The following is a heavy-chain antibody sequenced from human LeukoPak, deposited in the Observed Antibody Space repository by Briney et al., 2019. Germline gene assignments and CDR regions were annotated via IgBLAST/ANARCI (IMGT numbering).Heavy chain of an antibody. D-gene: IGHD3-22*01. Sequence: GGSLRLSCAASGFTFDDYAMHWVRQAPGKGLEWVSGISWNSGSIGYAVSVKGRFTISRDNAKNSLYLQMNSLRAEDTALYYCAKDAYYYDSSGYAYFDLWGRGTLVTVSS. J-gene: IGHJ2*01. V-gene: IGHV3-9*01. CDR2: ISWNSGSI. CDR3: AKDAYYYDSSGYAYFDL. CDR1: GFTFDDYA.